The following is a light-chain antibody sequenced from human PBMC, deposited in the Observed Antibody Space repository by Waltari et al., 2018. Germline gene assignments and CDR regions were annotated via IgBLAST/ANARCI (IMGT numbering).Light chain of an antibody. CDR1: QSIVTS. V-gene: IGKV1-39*01. Sequence: DIQMTQSPSSLSASVGDRVTISCRASQSIVTSLNWYQQKPGKAPKLLIYLASSLQSGVPSRFSGSGSGTDFTLTITSLQPEDCATYYCQQSYNPPYTFGQGTKLEIK. J-gene: IGKJ2*01. CDR3: QQSYNPPYT. CDR2: LAS.